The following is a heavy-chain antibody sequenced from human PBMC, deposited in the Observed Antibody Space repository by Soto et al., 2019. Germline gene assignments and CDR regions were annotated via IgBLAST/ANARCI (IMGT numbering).Heavy chain of an antibody. V-gene: IGHV2-5*02. CDR2: IFWDDDK. Sequence: QITFKESGPTLVKPKQTLALTCTFSGFSVTSDGVGVGWIRQPPGKALEWLAVIFWDDDKHYSPSLESRLSIARDTSKDQVFLTMTNMESVDTATYYCALLNDGDYTFWGQGTRVTVSS. CDR1: GFSVTSDGVG. CDR3: ALLNDGDYTF. J-gene: IGHJ4*02. D-gene: IGHD4-17*01.